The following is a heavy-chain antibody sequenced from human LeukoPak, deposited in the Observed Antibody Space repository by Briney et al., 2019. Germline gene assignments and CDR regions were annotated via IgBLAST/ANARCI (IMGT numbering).Heavy chain of an antibody. J-gene: IGHJ4*02. V-gene: IGHV4-34*01. D-gene: IGHD2-21*01. CDR1: GGSFSGYY. CDR3: ARGSIGNSFDY. Sequence: SETLSPTCAVYGGSFSGYYWSWIRQPPGKGLEWIGEINHSGSTNYNPSLKSRVAISVDTSKNQFSLKLSSVTAADTAVYYCARGSIGNSFDYWGQGTLVTVSS. CDR2: INHSGST.